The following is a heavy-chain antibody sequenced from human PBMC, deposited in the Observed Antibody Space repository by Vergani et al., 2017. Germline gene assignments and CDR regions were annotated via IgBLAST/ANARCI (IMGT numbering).Heavy chain of an antibody. CDR1: GFTFGSYE. CDR3: ARDRIDSSGYFYYFDY. V-gene: IGHV3-48*03. Sequence: EVQLVESGGGLVQPGGSLRLSCAASGFTFGSYEMNWVRQAPGKGLEWVSYISSSGSTIYYADSVKGRFTISRDNAKNSLYLQMNSLRAEDTAVYYCARDRIDSSGYFYYFDYWGQGTLVTVSS. J-gene: IGHJ4*02. D-gene: IGHD3-22*01. CDR2: ISSSGSTI.